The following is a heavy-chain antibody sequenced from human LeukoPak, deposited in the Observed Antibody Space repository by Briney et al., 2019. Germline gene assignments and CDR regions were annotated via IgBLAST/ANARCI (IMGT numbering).Heavy chain of an antibody. D-gene: IGHD5-18*01. Sequence: PGGSLRLSCAAAGFTFRSFGMSWVRQAPGKGLEWVSGISGSGDDTYYADSVKGRFTISRDNFKNTVYLQMSSLRADDTAVYYCAKGRYSHDYWGQGTLITVSS. J-gene: IGHJ4*02. CDR1: GFTFRSFG. CDR2: ISGSGDDT. V-gene: IGHV3-23*01. CDR3: AKGRYSHDY.